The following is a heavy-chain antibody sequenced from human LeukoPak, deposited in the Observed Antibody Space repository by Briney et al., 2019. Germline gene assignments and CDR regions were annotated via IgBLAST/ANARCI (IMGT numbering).Heavy chain of an antibody. CDR3: ARLEGSGWFQRYYYYGMDV. J-gene: IGHJ6*02. V-gene: IGHV1-69*13. D-gene: IGHD6-19*01. CDR1: GYTLTELS. Sequence: GASVKVSCKVSGYTLTELSMHWVRQAPGQGLEWMGGIIPIFGTANYAQKFQGRVTITADESTSTAYMELSSLRSEDTAVYYCARLEGSGWFQRYYYYGMDVWGQGTTVTVSS. CDR2: IIPIFGTA.